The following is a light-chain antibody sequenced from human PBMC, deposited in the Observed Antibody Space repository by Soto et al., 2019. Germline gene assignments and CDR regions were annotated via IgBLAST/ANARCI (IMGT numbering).Light chain of an antibody. CDR1: SGSVSTNYY. CDR3: VLYMGSVPV. Sequence: QTVVTQEPSFSVSPGGTVTLTCGLSSGSVSTNYYPSWYQQTPGQAPRTLIYRTNTRSSGVPDRFSGSILGNKAALTISGAQADEESDYYCVLYMGSVPVFGGGTKVTVL. V-gene: IGLV8-61*01. J-gene: IGLJ2*01. CDR2: RTN.